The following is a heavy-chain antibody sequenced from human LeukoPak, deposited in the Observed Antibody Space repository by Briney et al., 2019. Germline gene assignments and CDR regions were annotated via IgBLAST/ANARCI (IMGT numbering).Heavy chain of an antibody. CDR3: AKAARTTVTYSFDS. D-gene: IGHD4-17*01. Sequence: GGSLRPSCAASGFTFNYYGMHWVRQAPGKGLEWVAVIWSDGSKKYYADSVKGRFTISRDNSKNTLYLQMNSLRAEDTAMYYCAKAARTTVTYSFDSWGQGTLVTVSS. J-gene: IGHJ4*02. CDR2: IWSDGSKK. V-gene: IGHV3-33*06. CDR1: GFTFNYYG.